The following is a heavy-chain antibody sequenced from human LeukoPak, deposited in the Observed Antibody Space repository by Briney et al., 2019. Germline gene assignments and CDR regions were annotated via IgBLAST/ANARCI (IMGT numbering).Heavy chain of an antibody. CDR2: IYYSGST. CDR3: ATAAAGTLDYFDY. V-gene: IGHV4-59*01. CDR1: RGSISSYY. D-gene: IGHD6-13*01. Sequence: ASETLSLTCTVSRGSISSYYWSWIRQPPGKGLKWIGYIYYSGSTNYNPSLKSRVTISVDTSKNQFSPRLSSVTAADTAVYYCATAAAGTLDYFDYWGQGTLVTVSS. J-gene: IGHJ4*02.